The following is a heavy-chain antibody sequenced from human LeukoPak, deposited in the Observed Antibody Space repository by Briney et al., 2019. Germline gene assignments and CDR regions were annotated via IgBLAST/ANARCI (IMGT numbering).Heavy chain of an antibody. CDR2: ISGSGGST. Sequence: PGGYLRLSCAASGFTFSSYAMSWVRQAPGKGLEWVSAISGSGGSTYYEDSVKGRFTISRDNSKNTLYLQMNSLRAEDTAVYYCAKGPYYYGSGSYYGVNYFDYWGQGTLVTVSS. V-gene: IGHV3-23*01. CDR1: GFTFSSYA. CDR3: AKGPYYYGSGSYYGVNYFDY. J-gene: IGHJ4*02. D-gene: IGHD3-10*01.